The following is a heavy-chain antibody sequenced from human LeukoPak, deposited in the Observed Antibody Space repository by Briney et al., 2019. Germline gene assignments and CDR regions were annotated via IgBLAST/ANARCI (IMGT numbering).Heavy chain of an antibody. Sequence: GGSLRLSCAASGFTFDDYTLHWARQAPGKGLEWVSLVSGSGGSTDYADSVKGRFTISRDNSKSRVYLQMNSLRAEDTAVYYCAPDLRGSAWSLDDWGQGTLVTVSS. D-gene: IGHD6-13*01. CDR1: GFTFDDYT. CDR3: APDLRGSAWSLDD. V-gene: IGHV3-23*01. J-gene: IGHJ4*02. CDR2: VSGSGGST.